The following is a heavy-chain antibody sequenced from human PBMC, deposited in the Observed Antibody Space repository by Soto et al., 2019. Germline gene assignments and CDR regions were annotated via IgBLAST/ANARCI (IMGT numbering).Heavy chain of an antibody. Sequence: QPGGSLRLSCAASGFTFDAYAMHWVRQAPGKGLEWVSGISWNSGRMGYADSVKGRFTISRDNAKNSLYLQMNSLRAEDMALYYCAKDSGSGSNSWVNWFDPWGQGTLVTVSS. CDR2: ISWNSGRM. D-gene: IGHD3-10*01. J-gene: IGHJ5*02. CDR1: GFTFDAYA. V-gene: IGHV3-9*03. CDR3: AKDSGSGSNSWVNWFDP.